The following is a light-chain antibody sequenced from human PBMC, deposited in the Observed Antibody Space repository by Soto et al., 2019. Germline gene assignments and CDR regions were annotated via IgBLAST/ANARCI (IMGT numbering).Light chain of an antibody. CDR3: HQYDNLPFT. V-gene: IGKV1-33*01. Sequence: DIQMTQSPSSLSASVGDRVTITCQASQDISKYLNWFQQKPAKAPKLLIYDASNLETGVPSRFSGSGSGTDFTFTISSLQPEDIATYYCHQYDNLPFTFGPGTKVDIK. CDR2: DAS. J-gene: IGKJ3*01. CDR1: QDISKY.